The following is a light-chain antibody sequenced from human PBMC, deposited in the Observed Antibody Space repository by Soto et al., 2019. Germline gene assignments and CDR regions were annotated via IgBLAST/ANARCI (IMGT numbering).Light chain of an antibody. CDR2: DVS. CDR1: SSDIGAYNF. Sequence: QSALTQPPSASGSPGQSVTISCTGTSSDIGAYNFVSWFQQQPGRAPRRIIYDVSQRPSGVPDRFSGSKSGNTASLTVSGLQAEDEADYYCSSYAMSNTYVFGTGTKVTVL. V-gene: IGLV2-8*01. CDR3: SSYAMSNTYV. J-gene: IGLJ1*01.